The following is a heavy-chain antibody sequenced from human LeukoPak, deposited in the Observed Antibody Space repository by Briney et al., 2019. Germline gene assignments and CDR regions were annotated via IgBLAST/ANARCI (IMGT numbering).Heavy chain of an antibody. V-gene: IGHV3-21*01. Sequence: GGSLRLSCAASGFTFSSYSMNWVRQAPGKGLEWVSSISSSSSYIYYADSVKGRFTISRDNAKNSLYLQMNSLRVEDTAVYYCARDPTQYLRYGYFDYWGQGTLVTVSS. CDR1: GFTFSSYS. J-gene: IGHJ4*02. CDR2: ISSSSSYI. CDR3: ARDPTQYLRYGYFDY. D-gene: IGHD4-11*01.